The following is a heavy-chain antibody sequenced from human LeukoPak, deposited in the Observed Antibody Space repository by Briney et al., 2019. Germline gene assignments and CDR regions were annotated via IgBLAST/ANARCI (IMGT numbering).Heavy chain of an antibody. Sequence: GESLKIPCQGTGYSFTSYWIGWAPQIPGKGLEGMGIIYPGDSDTRYRPSFQGQVTISADKSSSTAYWQWSSLKASDTAMYYCASPGKVGATDGFDYWGQGTLVIVSS. D-gene: IGHD1-26*01. J-gene: IGHJ4*02. V-gene: IGHV5-51*01. CDR1: GYSFTSYW. CDR3: ASPGKVGATDGFDY. CDR2: IYPGDSDT.